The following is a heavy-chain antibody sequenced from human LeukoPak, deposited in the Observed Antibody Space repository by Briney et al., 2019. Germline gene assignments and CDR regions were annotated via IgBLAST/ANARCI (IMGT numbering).Heavy chain of an antibody. CDR2: IYYSGNT. J-gene: IGHJ3*02. CDR1: GGSISSSSYY. D-gene: IGHD5-18*01. V-gene: IGHV4-39*07. Sequence: PETLSLTCTVSGGSISSSSYYWGWIRQPPGKGLEWIGSIYYSGNTNYNPSLKSRVTISVDTSKNQFSLKLSSVTAADTAVYYCARDFLHGYSYHDAFDIWGQGTMVTVSS. CDR3: ARDFLHGYSYHDAFDI.